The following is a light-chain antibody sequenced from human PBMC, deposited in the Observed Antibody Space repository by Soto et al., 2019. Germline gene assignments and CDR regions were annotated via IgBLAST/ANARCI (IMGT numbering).Light chain of an antibody. CDR1: QRINNW. J-gene: IGKJ1*01. Sequence: DIPMTQSPSTLSASVGDRVTITCRASQRINNWVAWYQQKPGKATKVLIYDASTLDSGVPSRFSGSGSGAEFPLPIDPLQPDHFATYYCQRYSPFSQTFGQGTKVEI. CDR2: DAS. CDR3: QRYSPFSQT. V-gene: IGKV1-5*01.